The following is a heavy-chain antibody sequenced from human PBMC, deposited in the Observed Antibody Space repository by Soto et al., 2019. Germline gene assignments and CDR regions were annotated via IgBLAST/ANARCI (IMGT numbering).Heavy chain of an antibody. D-gene: IGHD5-18*01. V-gene: IGHV3-23*01. CDR1: GFTFSSYA. J-gene: IGHJ4*02. CDR3: AKVRGYSYGYPDY. CDR2: ISGSGGST. Sequence: WGSLRLSCSASGFTFSSYAMSWFRQAPGKGLEWVSAISGSGGSTYYADSVKGRFTISRDNSKNTLYLQMNSLRAEDTAVYYCAKVRGYSYGYPDYWGQGTLVTVSS.